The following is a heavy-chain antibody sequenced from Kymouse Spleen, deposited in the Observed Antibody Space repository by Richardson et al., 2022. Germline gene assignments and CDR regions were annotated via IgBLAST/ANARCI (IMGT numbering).Heavy chain of an antibody. CDR3: ARNCIAAAYFDY. J-gene: IGHJ4*02. Sequence: QVQLVESGGGVVQPGRSLRLSCAASGFTFSSYGMHWVRQAPGKGLEWVAVIWYDGSNKYYADSVKGRFTISRDNSKNTLYLQMNSLRAEDTAVYYCARNCIAAAYFDYWGQGTLVTVSS. CDR1: GFTFSSYG. D-gene: IGHD6-13*01. V-gene: IGHV3-33*01. CDR2: IWYDGSNK.